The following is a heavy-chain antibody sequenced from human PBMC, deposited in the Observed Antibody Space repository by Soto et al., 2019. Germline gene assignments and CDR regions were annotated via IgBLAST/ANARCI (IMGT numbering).Heavy chain of an antibody. V-gene: IGHV1-18*01. J-gene: IGHJ5*02. CDR3: AREMDDFWSGYYKWFDP. CDR2: ISAYNGNT. Sequence: ASVKISWKASGYTFTNYGISWVRQAPGQGLEWMGWISAYNGNTNYAQKLQGRVTMTTDTSTSTAYMELRSLRSDDTAVYYCAREMDDFWSGYYKWFDPWGQGTLVTVSS. CDR1: GYTFTNYG. D-gene: IGHD3-3*01.